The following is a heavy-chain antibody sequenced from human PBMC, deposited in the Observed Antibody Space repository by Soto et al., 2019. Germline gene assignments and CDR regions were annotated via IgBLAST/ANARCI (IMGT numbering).Heavy chain of an antibody. CDR3: ARTGQSITVSYNWFDP. D-gene: IGHD2-21*01. Sequence: PSETLSLTCAVYGGSFSGYYWSWIRQPPGKGLEWIGEINHSGSTNYNPSLKSRVTISVDTSKNQFSLKLSSVTAADTAVYYCARTGQSITVSYNWFDPLGQGTLVTGSS. CDR1: GGSFSGYY. CDR2: INHSGST. J-gene: IGHJ5*02. V-gene: IGHV4-34*01.